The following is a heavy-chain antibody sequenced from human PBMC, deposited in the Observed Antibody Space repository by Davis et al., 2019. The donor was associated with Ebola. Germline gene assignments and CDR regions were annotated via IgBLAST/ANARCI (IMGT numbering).Heavy chain of an antibody. D-gene: IGHD3-3*01. CDR1: RFTFSSYA. J-gene: IGHJ4*02. Sequence: GGFLRLSCPPSRFTFSSYAMSWVRQAPGKGLEWVSAISGSGGSTYYADSVKGRFTITRDNSKNTLYLQMNSLRAEATAVYYGARDATYYEFWSGYKDYWGQGTLVTVSS. CDR2: ISGSGGST. CDR3: ARDATYYEFWSGYKDY. V-gene: IGHV3-23*01.